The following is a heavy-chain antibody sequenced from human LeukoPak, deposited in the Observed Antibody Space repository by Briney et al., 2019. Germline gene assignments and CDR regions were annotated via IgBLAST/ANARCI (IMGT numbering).Heavy chain of an antibody. Sequence: ASVKVSCKASGGTFSSYAINWVRQATGQGLEWMGWMNPNSGNTGYAQKFQGRVTMTRNTSISTAYMELSSLRSEDTAVYYCARRDDFWSGYFPSIYYYYGMDVWGQGTTVTVSS. J-gene: IGHJ6*02. CDR3: ARRDDFWSGYFPSIYYYYGMDV. CDR1: GGTFSSYA. V-gene: IGHV1-8*02. D-gene: IGHD3-3*01. CDR2: MNPNSGNT.